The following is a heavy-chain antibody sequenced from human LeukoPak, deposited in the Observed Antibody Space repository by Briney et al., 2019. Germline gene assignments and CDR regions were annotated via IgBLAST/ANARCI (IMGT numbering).Heavy chain of an antibody. CDR2: ISAYNGNT. D-gene: IGHD5-18*01. Sequence: ASVKVSCKASGYTFTSYGISWVRQAPGQGLEWMGWISAYNGNTNYAQKLQGRVTMTTDTSTSTAYMELRSLRSDDTAVYYCARDLRRWIRDAFDIWGQGTIVTVSS. J-gene: IGHJ3*02. V-gene: IGHV1-18*01. CDR1: GYTFTSYG. CDR3: ARDLRRWIRDAFDI.